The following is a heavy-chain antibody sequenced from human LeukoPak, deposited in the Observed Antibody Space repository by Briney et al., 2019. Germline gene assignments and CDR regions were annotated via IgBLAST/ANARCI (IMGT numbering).Heavy chain of an antibody. CDR1: GGSISSSSYY. J-gene: IGHJ6*02. Sequence: PSETLSLTCTVSGGSISSSSYYWCWIRQPPGKGLEGIGSIYYSGSTYYNPSLKSRVTISVDTSKNQFSLKLSSVTAADTAVYYCAGTGNYYYYGMDVWGQGTTVTVSS. CDR2: IYYSGST. V-gene: IGHV4-39*01. CDR3: AGTGNYYYYGMDV.